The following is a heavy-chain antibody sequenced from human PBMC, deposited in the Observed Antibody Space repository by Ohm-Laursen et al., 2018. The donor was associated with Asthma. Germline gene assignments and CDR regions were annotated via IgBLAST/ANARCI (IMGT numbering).Heavy chain of an antibody. J-gene: IGHJ3*02. V-gene: IGHV3-53*01. CDR3: AKDPREMATMSAAFDI. D-gene: IGHD5-24*01. CDR1: GFTVSSNY. CDR2: IYSGGST. Sequence: SLRLSCSASGFTVSSNYMSWVRQAPGKGLEWVSVIYSGGSTYYADFVKGRFTISRDNSKNTLYLQMNSLRAEDTAVYYCAKDPREMATMSAAFDIWGQGTMVTVSS.